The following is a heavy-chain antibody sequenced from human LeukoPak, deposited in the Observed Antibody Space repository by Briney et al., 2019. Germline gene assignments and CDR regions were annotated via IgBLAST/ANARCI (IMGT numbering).Heavy chain of an antibody. Sequence: GRSLRLSCAASGFTFSSYGMHWVRQAPGKGLEWVAVIWYDGSNKYYAESVKGRFTISRDNSKNTLYLQMNSLRAEDTAVYYCAREDDILTGYFDYWGQGTLVTVSS. CDR2: IWYDGSNK. CDR1: GFTFSSYG. J-gene: IGHJ4*02. D-gene: IGHD3-9*01. V-gene: IGHV3-33*01. CDR3: AREDDILTGYFDY.